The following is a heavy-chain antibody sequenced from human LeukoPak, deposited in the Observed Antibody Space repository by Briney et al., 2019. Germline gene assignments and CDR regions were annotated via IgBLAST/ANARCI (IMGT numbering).Heavy chain of an antibody. CDR1: GYTFTSYG. Sequence: ASVKVSCKASGYTFTSYGISWVRQAPGQGLEWMGWISAYNGSTNYAQKLQGRVTMTTDTSTSTAYMELRSLRSDDTAVYYCARDRNWNSYENFDYWGQGTLVTVSS. J-gene: IGHJ4*02. V-gene: IGHV1-18*01. D-gene: IGHD1-7*01. CDR2: ISAYNGST. CDR3: ARDRNWNSYENFDY.